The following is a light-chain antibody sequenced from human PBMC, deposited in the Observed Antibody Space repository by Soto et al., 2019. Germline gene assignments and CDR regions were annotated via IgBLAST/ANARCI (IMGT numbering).Light chain of an antibody. CDR2: EVS. CDR3: SSYAGSNNWL. V-gene: IGLV2-8*01. CDR1: SSDVADYNY. J-gene: IGLJ3*02. Sequence: QSALTQPPSASGSPGQSVTISCTGTSSDVADYNYVSWYQQYPGKAPKLMIYEVSKRPSGVPDRFSGSKSGNTASLTGSGLQAEDEADYDCSSYAGSNNWLFGGGTKLTVL.